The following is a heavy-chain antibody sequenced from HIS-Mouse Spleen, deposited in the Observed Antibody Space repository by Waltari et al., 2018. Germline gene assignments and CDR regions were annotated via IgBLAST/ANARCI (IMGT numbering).Heavy chain of an antibody. CDR3: AREIPYSSSWYDWYFDL. CDR2: IYYSGST. CDR1: GGSLSSISYS. J-gene: IGHJ2*01. V-gene: IGHV4-39*07. D-gene: IGHD6-13*01. Sequence: QLQLQESGPGLVKPSETLSLTCTVSGGSLSSISYSWGWIRQPPGKGLGWIGSIYYSGSTYYNPSLKSRVTISVDTSKNQFSLKLSSVTAADTAVYYCAREIPYSSSWYDWYFDLWGRGTLVTVSS.